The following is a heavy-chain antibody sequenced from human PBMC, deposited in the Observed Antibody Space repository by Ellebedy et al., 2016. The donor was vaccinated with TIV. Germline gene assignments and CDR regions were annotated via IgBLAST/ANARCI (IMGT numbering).Heavy chain of an antibody. V-gene: IGHV3-48*02. D-gene: IGHD2-2*01. CDR2: ISGSGGTI. CDR3: ARDRYCSSISCYLDPVYSYGMDV. J-gene: IGHJ6*02. CDR1: GFTFSSFS. Sequence: GGSLRLXCAASGFTFSSFSMNWVRQSPGKGLEWVSYISGSGGTIYYADSVQGRFTISRDNAKNSLYLQMYSLRDEDTAVYYCARDRYCSSISCYLDPVYSYGMDVWGRGTTVTVSS.